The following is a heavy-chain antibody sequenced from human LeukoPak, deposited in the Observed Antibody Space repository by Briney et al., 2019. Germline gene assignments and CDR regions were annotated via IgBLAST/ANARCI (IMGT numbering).Heavy chain of an antibody. CDR2: INHSGST. J-gene: IGHJ6*02. Sequence: PSETLSLTCAVYGGSFSGYYWSWIRQPPKKGLEWIGEINHSGSTNYNPSLKSRVTISEDTSKNQFSLNLSSVTAADTAVYYCARVAARYVGMDVWGQGTTVTVSS. CDR1: GGSFSGYY. CDR3: ARVAARYVGMDV. V-gene: IGHV4-34*01. D-gene: IGHD6-6*01.